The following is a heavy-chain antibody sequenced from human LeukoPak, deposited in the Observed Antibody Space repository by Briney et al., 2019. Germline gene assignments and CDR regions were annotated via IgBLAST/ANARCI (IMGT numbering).Heavy chain of an antibody. J-gene: IGHJ6*03. D-gene: IGHD6-13*01. V-gene: IGHV4-39*01. Sequence: SETLSLTCTVSGGSISSSSYFWGWIRQPPGKGLEWIGSIFYSGSTYYKSSLKGRVTISVDTSKNQFSLKLSSVTAADTAVYYCARHPKSVAAAGFYYYYYYMDVWGKGTTVTVSS. CDR2: IFYSGST. CDR3: ARHPKSVAAAGFYYYYYYMDV. CDR1: GGSISSSSYF.